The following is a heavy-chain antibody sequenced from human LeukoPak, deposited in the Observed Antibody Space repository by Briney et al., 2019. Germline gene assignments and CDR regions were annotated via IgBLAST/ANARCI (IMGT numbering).Heavy chain of an antibody. CDR3: ASTRRSVAGTKSVDY. CDR1: GGSISSYY. J-gene: IGHJ4*02. V-gene: IGHV4-4*07. CDR2: IYTSGST. D-gene: IGHD6-19*01. Sequence: SETLSPTCTVSGGSISSYYWSWIRQPAGKGLEWIGRIYTSGSTNYNPSLKSRVTMSVDTSKNQFSLKLSSVTAADTAVYYCASTRRSVAGTKSVDYWGQGTLVTVSS.